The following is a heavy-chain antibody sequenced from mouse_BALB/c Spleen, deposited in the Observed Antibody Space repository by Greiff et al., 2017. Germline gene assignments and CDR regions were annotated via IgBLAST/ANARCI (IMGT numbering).Heavy chain of an antibody. Sequence: EVQRVESGPGLVKPSQSLSLTCTVTGYSITSDYAWNWIRQFPGNKLEWMGYISYSGSTSYNPSLKSRISITRDTSKNQFFLQLNSVTTEDTATYYCARDYDYDGPFDVWGAGTTVTVSS. J-gene: IGHJ1*01. V-gene: IGHV3-2*02. CDR3: ARDYDYDGPFDV. CDR2: ISYSGST. CDR1: GYSITSDYA. D-gene: IGHD2-4*01.